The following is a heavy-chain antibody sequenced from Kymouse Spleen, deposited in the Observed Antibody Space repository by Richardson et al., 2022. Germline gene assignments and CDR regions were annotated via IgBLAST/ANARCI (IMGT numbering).Heavy chain of an antibody. Sequence: QVQLQESGPGLVKPSQTLSLTCTVSGGSISSGGYYWSWIRQHPGKGLEWIGYIYYSGSTYYNPSLKSRVTISVDTSKNQFSLKLSSVTAADTAVYYCARGVRYFDWFPALEFDYWGQGTLVTVSS. J-gene: IGHJ4*02. V-gene: IGHV4-31*03. D-gene: IGHD3-9*01. CDR1: GGSISSGGYY. CDR3: ARGVRYFDWFPALEFDY. CDR2: IYYSGST.